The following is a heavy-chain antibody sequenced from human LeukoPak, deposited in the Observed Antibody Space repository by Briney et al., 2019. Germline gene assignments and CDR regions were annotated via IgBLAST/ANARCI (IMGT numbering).Heavy chain of an antibody. V-gene: IGHV1-24*01. CDR3: ATDRGRAVAGIYYYGMDV. CDR2: FDPEDGET. J-gene: IGHJ6*02. Sequence: ASVKGSCKVSGYTLTELSMHWVRQAPGKGLEWMGGFDPEDGETIYAQKFQGRVTMTEDTSTDTAYMELSSLRSEDTAVYYCATDRGRAVAGIYYYGMDVWGQGTTVTVSS. D-gene: IGHD6-19*01. CDR1: GYTLTELS.